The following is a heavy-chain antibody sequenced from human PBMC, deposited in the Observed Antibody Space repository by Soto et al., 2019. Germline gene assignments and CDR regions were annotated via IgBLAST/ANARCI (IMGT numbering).Heavy chain of an antibody. CDR3: ARGRGNYDSTGYYYYGMDV. V-gene: IGHV4-59*01. CDR2: IYYSGST. J-gene: IGHJ6*02. CDR1: GGLMSHDC. Sequence: SEALSVRYSVSGGLMSHDCWIGIRLPPGKELEWIGYIYYSGSTNYNPSLTSRVTISVDTSKNQFSLRLSSVTAADTAVYYCARGRGNYDSTGYYYYGMDVWGQGTTVTVS. D-gene: IGHD3-22*01.